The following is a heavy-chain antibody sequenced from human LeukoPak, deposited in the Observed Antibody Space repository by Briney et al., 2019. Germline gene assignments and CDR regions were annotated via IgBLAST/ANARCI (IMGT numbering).Heavy chain of an antibody. Sequence: SETLSLTCTVSGGSISSGGYYWSWIRQHPGKGLEWIGYIYYSGSTYYNPSLKSRVTISVDTSKNQFSLKLSSVTAADTAVYYCARVFGTGGSVDYFDYWGQGTLVTVSS. V-gene: IGHV4-31*03. CDR2: IYYSGST. CDR3: ARVFGTGGSVDYFDY. J-gene: IGHJ4*02. CDR1: GGSISSGGYY. D-gene: IGHD3-16*01.